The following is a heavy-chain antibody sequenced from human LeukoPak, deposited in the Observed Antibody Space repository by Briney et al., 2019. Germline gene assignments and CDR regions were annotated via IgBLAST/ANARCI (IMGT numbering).Heavy chain of an antibody. D-gene: IGHD3-9*01. CDR1: GGSFSGYY. CDR3: PREIRSFDWLFKRHDAFDI. CDR2: INHSGST. V-gene: IGHV4-34*01. Sequence: TSETLPLTCAVYGGSFSGYYWSWIRQPPGKGLEWIGEINHSGSTNYNPSLKSRVTISVHTSKNQFSLKLSSVTAADTAVYYCPREIRSFDWLFKRHDAFDIWGQGTMVTVSS. J-gene: IGHJ3*02.